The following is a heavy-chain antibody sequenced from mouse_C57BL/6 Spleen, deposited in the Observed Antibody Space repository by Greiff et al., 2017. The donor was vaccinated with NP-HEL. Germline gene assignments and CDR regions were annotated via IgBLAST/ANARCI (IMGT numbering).Heavy chain of an antibody. CDR2: IYPGSGST. V-gene: IGHV1-81*01. CDR1: GYTFTSYG. CDR3: ARAYYYYAMDY. J-gene: IGHJ4*01. Sequence: VQLKESGAELARPGASVKLSCKASGYTFTSYGISWVKQRTGQGLEWIGEIYPGSGSTNYNEKFKSKATLTVDTSSSTAYMQLSSLTSEDSAVYYCARAYYYYAMDYWGQGTSVTVSS. D-gene: IGHD6-5*01.